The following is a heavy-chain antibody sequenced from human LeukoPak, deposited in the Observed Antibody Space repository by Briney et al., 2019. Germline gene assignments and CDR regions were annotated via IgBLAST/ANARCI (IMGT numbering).Heavy chain of an antibody. CDR1: GFTFSSYW. J-gene: IGHJ4*02. CDR2: IKQDGSEK. V-gene: IGHV3-7*01. Sequence: PGGSLRLSCAASGFTFSSYWMNWVRQAPGKGREGVANIKQDGSEKYYVDSVKGRFTISRDNAKNSLYLQMNSLRAEDTAVYYCARDRSPAGQLDYWGQGTLVTVSS. CDR3: ARDRSPAGQLDY. D-gene: IGHD6-6*01.